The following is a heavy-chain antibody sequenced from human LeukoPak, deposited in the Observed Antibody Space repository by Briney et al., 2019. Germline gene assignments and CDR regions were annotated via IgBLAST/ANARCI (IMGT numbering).Heavy chain of an antibody. Sequence: GGSLRLSCAASGFTLSSYAMHWVRQAPGKGLGWGTNINQHGSQKYFLVSVNAPFTISSNNAKNSLYLQMNGLSAEDTAVYYCASVLTPSSFDIWGQGTMVTVSS. V-gene: IGHV3-7*01. D-gene: IGHD1-14*01. CDR2: INQHGSQK. CDR1: GFTLSSYA. CDR3: ASVLTPSSFDI. J-gene: IGHJ3*02.